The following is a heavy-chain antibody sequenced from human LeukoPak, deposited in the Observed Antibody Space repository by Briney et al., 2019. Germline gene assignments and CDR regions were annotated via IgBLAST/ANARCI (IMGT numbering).Heavy chain of an antibody. J-gene: IGHJ4*02. CDR1: GFNFDEYA. CDR2: ISWNSGSL. Sequence: GRSLRLSCAASGFNFDEYAIHWVRQAPGKGLEWVSGISWNSGSLVYADSVKGRFTISRDNSKNTLYLQMNGLRPEDTAVYFCAKDWGNKFASGSSYLDSWGQGTLVTVSS. CDR3: AKDWGNKFASGSSYLDS. D-gene: IGHD3-10*01. V-gene: IGHV3-9*01.